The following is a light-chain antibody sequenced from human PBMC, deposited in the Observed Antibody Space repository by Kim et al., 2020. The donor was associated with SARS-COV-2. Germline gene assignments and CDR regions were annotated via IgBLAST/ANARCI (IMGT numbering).Light chain of an antibody. Sequence: QSALTQPASVSGSPGQSITISCTGTSSDVGGYNHVSWYQQHPGKAPKLMIYDVIKRPSGVSNRFSGSKSGNTASLTISGLQAEDEDDYYCSSYTSSSTYVFGTGTKVTVL. CDR1: SSDVGGYNH. CDR2: DVI. J-gene: IGLJ1*01. V-gene: IGLV2-14*01. CDR3: SSYTSSSTYV.